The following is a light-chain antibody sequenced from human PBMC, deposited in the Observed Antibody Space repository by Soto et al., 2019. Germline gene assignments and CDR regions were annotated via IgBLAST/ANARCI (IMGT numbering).Light chain of an antibody. V-gene: IGKV3-20*01. CDR2: GAS. J-gene: IGKJ1*01. CDR3: QQYGSTPQT. CDR1: QSVSSSY. Sequence: EIVLTQSPGTLSLSRGERATLSCRASQSVSSSYLAWYQQKPGQAPRLLIYGASSRATGIPDRFSGSGSGRAYTLTISRLEPEDFAVDYCQQYGSTPQTFGQGTKVELK.